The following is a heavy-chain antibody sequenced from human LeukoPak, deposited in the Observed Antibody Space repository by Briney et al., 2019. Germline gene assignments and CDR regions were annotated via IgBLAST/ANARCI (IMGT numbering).Heavy chain of an antibody. CDR3: ARDSYCSGGSCLPFFDY. CDR1: GFTFSSYE. V-gene: IGHV3-48*03. D-gene: IGHD2-15*01. Sequence: PVRSLRLSCAASGFTFSSYEMNWVRQAPGKGLEWVSYVSISGSIIYYADSVKGRFTISRDNAKNSLYLQMNSLRAEDTAVYYCARDSYCSGGSCLPFFDYWGQGTLVTVTA. J-gene: IGHJ4*02. CDR2: VSISGSII.